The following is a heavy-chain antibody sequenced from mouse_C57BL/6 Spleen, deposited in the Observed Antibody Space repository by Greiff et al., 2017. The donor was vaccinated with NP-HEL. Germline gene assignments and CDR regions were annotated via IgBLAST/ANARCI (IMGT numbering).Heavy chain of an antibody. CDR2: ISYSGST. J-gene: IGHJ3*01. D-gene: IGHD2-4*01. CDR3: AREDYDGFAY. CDR1: GYSITSGYD. V-gene: IGHV3-1*01. Sequence: EVQLVESGPGMVKPSQSLSLTCTVTGYSITSGYDWHWIRHFPGNKLEWMGYISYSGSTNYNPSLKSRISITHDTSKNHFFLKLNSVTTEDTATYYCAREDYDGFAYWGQGTLVTVSA.